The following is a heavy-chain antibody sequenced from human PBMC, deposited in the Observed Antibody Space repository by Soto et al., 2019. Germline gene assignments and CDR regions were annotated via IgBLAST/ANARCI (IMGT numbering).Heavy chain of an antibody. CDR2: FDPEDGET. Sequence: ASVKVSCKVSGYTLTELSMHWVRQAPGKGLEWMGGFDPEDGETIYAQKFQGRVTMTEDTSTDTAYMELSSLRSEDTAVYYCATGYYDFWSGYYTLDYWGQGTLVTVSS. J-gene: IGHJ4*02. V-gene: IGHV1-24*01. CDR1: GYTLTELS. CDR3: ATGYYDFWSGYYTLDY. D-gene: IGHD3-3*01.